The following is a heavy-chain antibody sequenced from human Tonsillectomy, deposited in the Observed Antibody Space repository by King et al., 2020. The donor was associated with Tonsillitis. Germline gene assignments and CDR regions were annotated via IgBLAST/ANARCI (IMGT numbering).Heavy chain of an antibody. V-gene: IGHV3-15*01. Sequence: VQLVESGGGVIKPGGSLRLSCTVYGFTLSDAWMSWVRQAPGKGPEWIGLIKSKTDGGTTDHAAPVKGRFTISRDDSRNTLYLQMNSLKIEDTAMYHCDTGGHYFGLWGQGTLVTASS. J-gene: IGHJ4*02. CDR3: DTGGHYFGL. CDR2: IKSKTDGGTT. CDR1: GFTLSDAW.